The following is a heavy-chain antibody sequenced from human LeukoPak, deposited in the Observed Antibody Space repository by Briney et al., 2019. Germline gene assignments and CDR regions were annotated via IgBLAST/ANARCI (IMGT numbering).Heavy chain of an antibody. Sequence: PGGSLRLSCAASGFTVNNNYMSWVRQAPGKGLEWVSFIYNTGETYYLDSVKGRFTISRDNSKNMLYLQMNSLRAEDTAMYYCASNYFDDSGYYWGFDYWGQGTLVTVSS. CDR3: ASNYFDDSGYYWGFDY. J-gene: IGHJ4*02. D-gene: IGHD3-22*01. V-gene: IGHV3-66*02. CDR2: IYNTGET. CDR1: GFTVNNNY.